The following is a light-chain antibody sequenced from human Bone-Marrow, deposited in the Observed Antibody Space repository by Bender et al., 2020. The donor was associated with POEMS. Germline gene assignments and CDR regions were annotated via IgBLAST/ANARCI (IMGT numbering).Light chain of an antibody. Sequence: QSALTQPASVSGSPGQSIIISCTGTSSDVGSHNLVSWYRQDPGKAPKLVIYEDTKRPSGVSPRFSGSKSGNTAFVTISGLQAEDEADYYCCAHRGIFHYVFGSGTTVTVL. V-gene: IGLV2-23*01. J-gene: IGLJ1*01. CDR1: SSDVGSHNL. CDR3: CAHRGIFHYV. CDR2: EDT.